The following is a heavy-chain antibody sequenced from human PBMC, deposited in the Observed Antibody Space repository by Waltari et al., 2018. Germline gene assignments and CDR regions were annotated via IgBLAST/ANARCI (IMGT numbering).Heavy chain of an antibody. Sequence: EVQLLESGGGLAQPGGSMRVSCAASGLTLRAYAMRGVRWAPGKGREWVSTLTGGGNTYYADSVKGRFTISRDTSKNTVYLQLNNLRAEDTALYYCAKAFRCSDGVCHGMDVWGQGTTVTVSS. CDR1: GLTLRAYA. CDR2: LTGGGNT. J-gene: IGHJ6*02. V-gene: IGHV3-23*01. CDR3: AKAFRCSDGVCHGMDV. D-gene: IGHD2-8*01.